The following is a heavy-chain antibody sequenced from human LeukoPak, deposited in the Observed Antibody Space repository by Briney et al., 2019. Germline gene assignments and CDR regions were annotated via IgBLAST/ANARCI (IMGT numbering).Heavy chain of an antibody. CDR3: ASSAARSWYSQPFDY. CDR2: IYYSGST. J-gene: IGHJ4*02. D-gene: IGHD6-13*01. CDR1: GGSIRSYY. V-gene: IGHV4-59*01. Sequence: SETLSLTCTVSGGSIRSYYWSWIRQPPGKGLEWIAYIYYSGSTNYNPSLKSRVTISVDTSKNHFSLKLSSVTAADTAVYYCASSAARSWYSQPFDYWGQGTLVTVSS.